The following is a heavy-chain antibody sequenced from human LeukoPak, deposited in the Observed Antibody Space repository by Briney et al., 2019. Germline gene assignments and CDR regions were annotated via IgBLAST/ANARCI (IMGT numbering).Heavy chain of an antibody. D-gene: IGHD3-22*01. CDR3: ARGPYSYDSSGAFDI. Sequence: SETLSLTCTVSGDSISSGDYYWSWIRQPAGKGLEWIGRISSIGSTNYNPSLKSRVTISVETSKNQFYLKLSSVTAADTAVYFCARGPYSYDSSGAFDIWGQGTMVTVSS. V-gene: IGHV4-61*02. J-gene: IGHJ3*02. CDR2: ISSIGST. CDR1: GDSISSGDYY.